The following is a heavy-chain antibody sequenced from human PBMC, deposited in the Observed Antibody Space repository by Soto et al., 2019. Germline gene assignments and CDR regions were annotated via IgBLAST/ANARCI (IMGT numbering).Heavy chain of an antibody. D-gene: IGHD3-3*01. J-gene: IGHJ6*02. CDR1: GFTFSSYS. V-gene: IGHV3-21*01. CDR2: ISSSSSYI. CDR3: AREPPNYDFWSAHYGMDV. Sequence: GGSLRLSCAASGFTFSSYSMNWVRQAPGKGLEWVSSISSSSSYIYYADSVKGRFTISRDNAKNSLYLQMNSLRAEDTAVYYCAREPPNYDFWSAHYGMDVWGQGTTVNVSS.